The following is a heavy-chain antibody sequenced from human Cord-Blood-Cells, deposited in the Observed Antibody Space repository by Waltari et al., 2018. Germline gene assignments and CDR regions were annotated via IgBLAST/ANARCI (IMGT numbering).Heavy chain of an antibody. Sequence: QVQLQQWGAGLLKPSETLSLTCAVYGGSFSGYYWSWIRQPPGKGLEWIGEINHSGSTNYNPSLKSRVTISVDTSKNQFSLKLSSVTAADTAVYYCATRHGYGSSWYYFQHWGQGTLVTVSS. V-gene: IGHV4-34*01. CDR2: INHSGST. CDR3: ATRHGYGSSWYYFQH. J-gene: IGHJ1*01. CDR1: GGSFSGYY. D-gene: IGHD6-13*01.